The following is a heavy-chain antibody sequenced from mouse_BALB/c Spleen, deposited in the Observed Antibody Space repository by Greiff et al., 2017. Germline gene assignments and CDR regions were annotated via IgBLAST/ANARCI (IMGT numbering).Heavy chain of an antibody. Sequence: EVKLLESGGGLVQPGGSLRLSCATSGFTFSDFYMEWVRQPPGQRLEWIAASRNKANDYTTEYSASVKGLFIVSRDTSQSILYLQMNALRAEDTAIYDCSRDAWVYYGYHYYAMDYWGQGTSVTVSS. D-gene: IGHD2-2*01. CDR1: GFTFSDFY. J-gene: IGHJ4*01. CDR2: SRNKANDYTT. V-gene: IGHV7-1*02. CDR3: SRDAWVYYGYHYYAMDY.